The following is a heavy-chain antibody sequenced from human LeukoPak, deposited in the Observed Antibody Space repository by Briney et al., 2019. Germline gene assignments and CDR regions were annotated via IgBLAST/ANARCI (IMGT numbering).Heavy chain of an antibody. CDR3: VRDGAHWDLDY. CDR1: GFSFSTSG. D-gene: IGHD7-27*01. V-gene: IGHV3-30*02. Sequence: GGSLRLSCAASGFSFSTSGMHWIRQAPGKGLEWVAFIQSDGGNEYYADSVKGRFTISRDNSKNTVHLQMNSLRAEDTTMYYCVRDGAHWDLDYWGQGTLVTVSS. CDR2: IQSDGGNE. J-gene: IGHJ4*02.